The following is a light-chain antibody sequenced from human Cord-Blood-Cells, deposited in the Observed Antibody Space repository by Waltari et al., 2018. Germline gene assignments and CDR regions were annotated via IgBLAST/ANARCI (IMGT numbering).Light chain of an antibody. CDR2: GAS. Sequence: IVITQSPATLSVSPGERATLSYRASQSVSSNLACYQQKPGQAPRLLIYGASTRATGIPARFSGSGSGTEFTLTISSLQSEDFAVYYCQQYNNWPRTFGQGTKVEIK. CDR1: QSVSSN. CDR3: QQYNNWPRT. V-gene: IGKV3-15*01. J-gene: IGKJ1*01.